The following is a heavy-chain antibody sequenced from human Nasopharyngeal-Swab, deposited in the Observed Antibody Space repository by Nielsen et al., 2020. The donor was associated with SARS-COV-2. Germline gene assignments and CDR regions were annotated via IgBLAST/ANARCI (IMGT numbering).Heavy chain of an antibody. V-gene: IGHV3-48*04. D-gene: IGHD3-10*01. CDR3: ARENITMVQGGDY. J-gene: IGHJ4*02. Sequence: GESLKISCAASGFTFSSYSMNWVRQAPGKGLEWVSYISSSSSTIYYADSVKGRFTISRDNAKNSLYLQMNSLRAEDTAVYYCARENITMVQGGDYWGQGTLVTVSS. CDR1: GFTFSSYS. CDR2: ISSSSSTI.